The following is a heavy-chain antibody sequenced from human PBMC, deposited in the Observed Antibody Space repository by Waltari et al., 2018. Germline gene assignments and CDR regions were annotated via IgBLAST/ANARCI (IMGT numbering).Heavy chain of an antibody. CDR3: SRQVLGYCTSAACRRLES. CDR1: GYAVNSGFY. J-gene: IGHJ4*02. D-gene: IGHD2-2*03. CDR2: IYHDGTT. V-gene: IGHV4-38-2*01. Sequence: QVQLRESGPGLVKSSETLSLTCDVSGYAVNSGFYWGWIRQAPGKGLEWVATIYHDGTTFYNPSLKSRLSVSMDTSKNQISLTLKSVTTADTALYYCSRQVLGYCTSAACRRLESWGQGTLVTVSS.